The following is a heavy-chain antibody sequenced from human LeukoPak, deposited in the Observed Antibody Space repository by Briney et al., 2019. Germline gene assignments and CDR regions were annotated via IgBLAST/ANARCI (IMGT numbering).Heavy chain of an antibody. D-gene: IGHD2-2*01. CDR2: INPNSGGT. CDR1: GYTFTGYY. Sequence: ASVKVSCKASGYTFTGYYMHWVRQAPGQGLEWMGWINPNSGGTNYAQKFQGRVTMTRDTSISTAYMELSRLRSDDTAVYYCAREVRRGYCSSTSCRELGAFDIWGQGTMVTVSS. CDR3: AREVRRGYCSSTSCRELGAFDI. V-gene: IGHV1-2*02. J-gene: IGHJ3*02.